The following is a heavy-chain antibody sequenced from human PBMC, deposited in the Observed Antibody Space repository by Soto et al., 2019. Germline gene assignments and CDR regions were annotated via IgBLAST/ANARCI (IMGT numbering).Heavy chain of an antibody. Sequence: QLQLQDSGPGLVKPSETLSLTCTVSGGSISSSSYYWGWIRQPPGKGLEWIGSIYYSGSTYYNPSLKSRVTISVDTSKNQFSLKLSSVTAADTAVYYCASHLTFGGVIVRNWGQGTLVTVSS. CDR2: IYYSGST. J-gene: IGHJ4*02. CDR3: ASHLTFGGVIVRN. CDR1: GGSISSSSYY. V-gene: IGHV4-39*01. D-gene: IGHD3-16*02.